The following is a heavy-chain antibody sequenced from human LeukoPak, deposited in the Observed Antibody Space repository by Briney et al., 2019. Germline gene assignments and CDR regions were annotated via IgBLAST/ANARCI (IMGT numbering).Heavy chain of an antibody. J-gene: IGHJ3*02. CDR3: ARKTYYDILTGYYPALDI. V-gene: IGHV1-8*01. CDR2: MNPNSGNI. CDR1: VCTFTHDD. D-gene: IGHD3-9*01. Sequence: AVKVSCQACVCTFTHDDIHGVRQATAQELEGMGWMNPNSGNIRYAQKLQGRVTLTRKIAPKTAYMELSSLRSEDTAVYYCARKTYYDILTGYYPALDIWGQGTVDSVS.